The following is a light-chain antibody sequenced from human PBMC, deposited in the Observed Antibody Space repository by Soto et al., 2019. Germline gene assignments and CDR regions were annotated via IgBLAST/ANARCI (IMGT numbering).Light chain of an antibody. V-gene: IGKV3-11*01. J-gene: IGKJ1*01. CDR3: QHRSNWT. Sequence: EIVLTQSPATLSLSPGERATLSCRASQSVSSYLAWYQHKPGKAPRLLIYDASKRATGIPARFSGSGSGTDFTLTISSLEPEDFAVYYCQHRSNWTFGQGTKVEIK. CDR1: QSVSSY. CDR2: DAS.